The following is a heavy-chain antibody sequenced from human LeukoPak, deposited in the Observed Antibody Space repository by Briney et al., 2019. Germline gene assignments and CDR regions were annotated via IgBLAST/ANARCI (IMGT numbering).Heavy chain of an antibody. CDR3: ATGYPKPGAFDI. CDR1: GSLFTSSW. Sequence: GASLKISCQGSGSLFTSSWIGWVRPLPGKGLEWMGIIYPGDSDTRYSPSFQGQVTISADKSISTAYLQWSSLKASDTAMYYCATGYPKPGAFDIWGQGTMVTVSS. CDR2: IYPGDSDT. D-gene: IGHD3-9*01. V-gene: IGHV5-51*01. J-gene: IGHJ3*02.